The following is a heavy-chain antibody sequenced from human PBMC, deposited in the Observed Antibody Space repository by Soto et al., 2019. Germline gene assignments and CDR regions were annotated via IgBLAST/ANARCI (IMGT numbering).Heavy chain of an antibody. V-gene: IGHV4-59*01. J-gene: IGHJ4*02. CDR3: ARAPRGNYGYPSYFDY. CDR2: IYYSGST. Sequence: SETVCLTCTVAAGSISSYYWSWIRQPPGKGLEWIGYIYYSGSTNYNPSLKSRVTISVDTSKNQFSLKLSSVTAADTAVYYCARAPRGNYGYPSYFDYWGQGTLVTVSS. D-gene: IGHD3-10*01. CDR1: AGSISSYY.